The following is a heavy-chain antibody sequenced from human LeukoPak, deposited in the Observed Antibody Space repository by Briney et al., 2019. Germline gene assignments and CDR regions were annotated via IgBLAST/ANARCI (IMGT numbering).Heavy chain of an antibody. J-gene: IGHJ4*02. CDR2: ISHDETYK. CDR1: GFTFRNFA. CDR3: ARGYCSGGTCYFDC. D-gene: IGHD2-15*01. V-gene: IGHV3-30-3*01. Sequence: GGSLRHSCAASGFTFRNFAVNWVRQAPGKGLEWVAVISHDETYKNYADSVKGRITISRDNSKNTLYLEMNSLRTEDTAVYYRARGYCSGGTCYFDCWGQGSLVTVSS.